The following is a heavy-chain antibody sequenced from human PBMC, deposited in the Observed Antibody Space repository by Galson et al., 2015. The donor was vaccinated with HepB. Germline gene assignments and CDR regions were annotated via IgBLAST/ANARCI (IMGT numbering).Heavy chain of an antibody. Sequence: SLRLSCAASGFTFSSYGMHWVRQAPGKGLEWVAVIWYDGSNKYYADSVKGRFTISRDNSKNTLYLQMNSLRAEDTAVYYCAREGGGYSYGYQYYFDYWGQGTLVTVSS. CDR1: GFTFSSYG. D-gene: IGHD5-18*01. J-gene: IGHJ4*02. CDR3: AREGGGYSYGYQYYFDY. V-gene: IGHV3-33*01. CDR2: IWYDGSNK.